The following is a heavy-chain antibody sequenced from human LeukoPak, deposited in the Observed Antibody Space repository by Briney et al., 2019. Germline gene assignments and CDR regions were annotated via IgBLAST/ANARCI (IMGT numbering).Heavy chain of an antibody. Sequence: EASVKVSCKASGYTFTSYGISWVRQAPGQGLEWMGWISAYNGNTNYAQKLQGRVTMITDTSTSTAYMELRSLRSDDTAVYYCARVPRAYSSSWYGMDVWGQGTTVTVSS. CDR2: ISAYNGNT. CDR1: GYTFTSYG. D-gene: IGHD6-13*01. CDR3: ARVPRAYSSSWYGMDV. J-gene: IGHJ6*02. V-gene: IGHV1-18*01.